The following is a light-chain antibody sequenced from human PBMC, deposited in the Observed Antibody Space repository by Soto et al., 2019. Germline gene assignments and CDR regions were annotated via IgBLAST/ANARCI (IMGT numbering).Light chain of an antibody. V-gene: IGKV1-5*01. J-gene: IGKJ1*01. CDR3: QQYNDHRT. CDR2: DAS. CDR1: QSISSW. Sequence: DIQMTQSPSTLSASVGYRVTITCRASQSISSWLAWYQQKPGKAPKLLIYDASDLGSGVPSRFSGSGSGTEFTLTISSLQPDDFATYYCQQYNDHRTFGQGTKVDIK.